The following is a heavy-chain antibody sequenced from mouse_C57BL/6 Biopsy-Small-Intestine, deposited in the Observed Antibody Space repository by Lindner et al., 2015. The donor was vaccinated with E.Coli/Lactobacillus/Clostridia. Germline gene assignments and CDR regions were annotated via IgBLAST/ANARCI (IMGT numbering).Heavy chain of an antibody. CDR1: GYTFSAYG. Sequence: SVKVSCKPSGYTFSAYGLTWVRQAPGQGLEWMGGIIPMFGRTNYAQQFQDRVTITADDSTNTAYMELRSLSSEDTAVYYCARIFHRYDSSDNYYGPFDSWGQGTLVTVSS. V-gene: IGHV1-81*01. CDR2: IIPMFGRT. CDR3: ARIFHRYDSSDNYYGPFDS. D-gene: IGHD1-1*02. J-gene: IGHJ4*01.